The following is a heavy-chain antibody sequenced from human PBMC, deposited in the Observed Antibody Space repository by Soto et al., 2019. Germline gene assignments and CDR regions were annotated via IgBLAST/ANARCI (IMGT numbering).Heavy chain of an antibody. Sequence: GGSLRLSCAASGFTFSSYGMHWVRQAPGKGLEWVAVIWYDGSNKYYADSVKGRFTISRDNSKNTLYLQMNSLRAEDTAVYYCARDSGVKVNYDILTGYYLSWGIDYWGQGTLVTVSS. J-gene: IGHJ4*02. CDR2: IWYDGSNK. D-gene: IGHD3-9*01. CDR3: ARDSGVKVNYDILTGYYLSWGIDY. V-gene: IGHV3-33*01. CDR1: GFTFSSYG.